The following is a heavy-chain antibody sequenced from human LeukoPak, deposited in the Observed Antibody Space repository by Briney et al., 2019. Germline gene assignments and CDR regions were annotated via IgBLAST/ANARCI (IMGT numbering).Heavy chain of an antibody. CDR2: ISSSGSTI. CDR1: GSTFSSYE. D-gene: IGHD4-17*01. J-gene: IGHJ4*02. Sequence: PGGSLRLSCAASGSTFSSYEMNRVRQAPGKGLEWVSYISSSGSTIYYADSVKGRFTISRDNAKNSLYLQMNSLRAEDTAVYYCAALSLRIDYWGQGTLVTVSS. V-gene: IGHV3-48*03. CDR3: AALSLRIDY.